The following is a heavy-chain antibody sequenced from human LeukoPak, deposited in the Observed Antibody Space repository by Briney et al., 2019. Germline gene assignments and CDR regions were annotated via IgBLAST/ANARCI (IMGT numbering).Heavy chain of an antibody. J-gene: IGHJ5*02. V-gene: IGHV4-61*02. CDR1: GGSISSGSYY. D-gene: IGHD2-2*01. Sequence: SQTLSLTCTVSGGSISSGSYYWSWIRQPAGKGLEWIGRIYTSGSTNYNPSLKSRVTISVDTSKNQFSLKLSSVTAADTAVYYCARDYCSSTSCEGWFDPWGQGTLVTVSS. CDR3: ARDYCSSTSCEGWFDP. CDR2: IYTSGST.